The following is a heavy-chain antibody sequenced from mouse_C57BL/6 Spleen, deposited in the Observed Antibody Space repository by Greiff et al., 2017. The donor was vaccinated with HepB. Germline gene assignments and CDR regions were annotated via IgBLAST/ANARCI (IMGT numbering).Heavy chain of an antibody. CDR3: ARKVRYAMDY. J-gene: IGHJ4*01. Sequence: EVKVVESGGGLVKPGGSLKLSCAASGFTFSDYGMHWVRQAPEKGLEWVAYISSGSSTIYYADTVKGRFTISRDNAKNTLFLQMTSLRSEDTAMYYCARKVRYAMDYWGQGTSVTVSS. D-gene: IGHD2-14*01. CDR1: GFTFSDYG. V-gene: IGHV5-17*01. CDR2: ISSGSSTI.